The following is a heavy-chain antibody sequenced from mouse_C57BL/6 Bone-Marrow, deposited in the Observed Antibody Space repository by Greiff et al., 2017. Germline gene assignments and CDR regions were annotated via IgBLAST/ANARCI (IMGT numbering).Heavy chain of an antibody. D-gene: IGHD1-1*01. CDR2: SRNKANDYTT. V-gene: IGHV7-1*01. J-gene: IGHJ4*01. CDR3: ARDPITTVVGPYAMDY. CDR1: GFTFSDFY. Sequence: EVKLMESGGGLVQSGRSLRLSCATSGFTFSDFYMAWVRQAPGKGLEWIAASRNKANDYTTEYSASVKGRFIVSRDTSQSILYLQMNALRAEDTAIYYCARDPITTVVGPYAMDYWGQGTSVTVSS.